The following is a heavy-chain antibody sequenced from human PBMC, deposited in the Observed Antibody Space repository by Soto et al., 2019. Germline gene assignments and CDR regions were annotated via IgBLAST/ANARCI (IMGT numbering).Heavy chain of an antibody. J-gene: IGHJ6*02. D-gene: IGHD3-10*01. V-gene: IGHV3-23*01. CDR2: ISGSGGST. Sequence: PGGSLRLSCAASGFTFSSYAMSWVRQAPGKGLEWVSAISGSGGSTNYADSVKGRFTISRDNSKNTLYLQMNSLRAEDTAVYYCAKDFVRKYYGSGPSNTPAMDVWGQGTTVTVSS. CDR3: AKDFVRKYYGSGPSNTPAMDV. CDR1: GFTFSSYA.